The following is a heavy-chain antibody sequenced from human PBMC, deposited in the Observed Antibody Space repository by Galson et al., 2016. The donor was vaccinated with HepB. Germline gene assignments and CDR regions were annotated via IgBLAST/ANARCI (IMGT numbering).Heavy chain of an antibody. J-gene: IGHJ4*02. CDR2: ISIDGSNT. Sequence: SLRLSCAASGFSFSSNSIHWVRQVPGKGLVWVSRISIDGSNTGYADFATGRFTISRDNAQKTVCLQMNSLRAEDTALYYCTRDGGSYNHLDHWGQGTPVTVSS. CDR3: TRDGGSYNHLDH. D-gene: IGHD1-26*01. CDR1: GFSFSSNS. V-gene: IGHV3-74*01.